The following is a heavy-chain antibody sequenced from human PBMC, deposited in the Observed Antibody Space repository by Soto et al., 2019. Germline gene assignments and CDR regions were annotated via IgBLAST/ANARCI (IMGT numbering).Heavy chain of an antibody. Sequence: QVQLQESGPGLVKPSETLSLTCTVSGGSISSYYWSWIRQSPGKGLEWIGYISFTGSTHYNPSLKSRVTMSIDASKSQVSLNLSSVTAADTAVYYCARHTHHLDIYYYYGMDVWGQGTTITVSS. CDR1: GGSISSYY. D-gene: IGHD1-1*01. CDR2: ISFTGST. J-gene: IGHJ6*02. CDR3: ARHTHHLDIYYYYGMDV. V-gene: IGHV4-59*08.